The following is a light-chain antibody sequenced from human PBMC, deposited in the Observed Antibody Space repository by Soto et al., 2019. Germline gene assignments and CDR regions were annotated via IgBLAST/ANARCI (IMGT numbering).Light chain of an antibody. J-gene: IGLJ1*01. CDR1: SSVFGSYYR. V-gene: IGLV2-18*02. Sequence: QSVLTQPPSVSGSPGQSVTISCSGTSSVFGSYYRVSWYQQAPGTAPKVMIYEVSNRPSGVPDRFSGSKSGNTASLAISGLQPEDEADYYCYSSTSSNTYGFGTGTKVTVL. CDR3: YSSTSSNTYG. CDR2: EVS.